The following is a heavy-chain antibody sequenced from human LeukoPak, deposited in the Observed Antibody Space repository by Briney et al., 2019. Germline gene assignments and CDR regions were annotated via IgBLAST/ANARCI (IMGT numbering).Heavy chain of an antibody. CDR1: GFTFSSYG. D-gene: IGHD3-22*01. CDR3: AKDPGYYCDSSGYQPSDY. J-gene: IGHJ4*02. CDR2: IRYDGSNK. Sequence: GGSLRLSCAASGFTFSSYGMYWVRQAPGKGLEWVAFIRYDGSNKYYADSVKGRFTISRDNSKNTLYLQMNSLRAEDTAVYYCAKDPGYYCDSSGYQPSDYWGQGTLVSVSS. V-gene: IGHV3-30*02.